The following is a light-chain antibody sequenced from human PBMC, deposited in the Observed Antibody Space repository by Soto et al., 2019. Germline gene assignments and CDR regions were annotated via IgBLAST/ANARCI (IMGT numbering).Light chain of an antibody. CDR1: QSISSY. CDR2: AAS. Sequence: CPYRLYVSVGARATNTSRASQSISSYLNWYQQKPGKAPKLLIYAASSLQSGVPSRFSGSGSGTDFTLIISLLQPEDFATYYIQQSYRTPGTFGQGTRLDI. CDR3: QQSYRTPGT. J-gene: IGKJ5*01. V-gene: IGKV1-39*01.